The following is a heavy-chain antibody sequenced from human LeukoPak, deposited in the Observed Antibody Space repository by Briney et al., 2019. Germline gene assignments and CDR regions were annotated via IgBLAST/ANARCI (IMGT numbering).Heavy chain of an antibody. CDR2: IYYSGST. V-gene: IGHV4-59*01. Sequence: ETLSLTCTVSGGSIRSYYWSWIRQTPGKGLEWIGYIYYSGSTNYNPSLKSRVTISVDTSKNQFSLKLSSVAAADTAVYYCARSFSGSVGYFDYWGQGTLVTVSS. CDR1: GGSIRSYY. J-gene: IGHJ4*02. CDR3: ARSFSGSVGYFDY. D-gene: IGHD1-26*01.